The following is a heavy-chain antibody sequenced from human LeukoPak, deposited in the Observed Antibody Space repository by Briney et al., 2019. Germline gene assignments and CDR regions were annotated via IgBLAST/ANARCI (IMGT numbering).Heavy chain of an antibody. D-gene: IGHD6-13*01. J-gene: IGHJ4*02. CDR2: ISSSSSYI. V-gene: IGHV3-21*01. CDR1: GFTFSSYS. CDR3: ARDITLYSSSARAGY. Sequence: PGGSLRLSCAASGFTFSSYSMNWVRQAPGKGLEWVSSISSSSSYIYYADSVKGRFTISRDNAKNSLYLQMNSLRAEDTAVYYCARDITLYSSSARAGYWGQGTLVTVSS.